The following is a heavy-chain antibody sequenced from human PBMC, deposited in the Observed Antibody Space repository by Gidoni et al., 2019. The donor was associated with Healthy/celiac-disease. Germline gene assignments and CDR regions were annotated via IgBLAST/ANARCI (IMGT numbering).Heavy chain of an antibody. D-gene: IGHD3-10*01. Sequence: EVQLVESGGGLVQPGGSLRLYSAFSGFTFRSYVMSWVRQAPGKGLEWVSTISGSSGGTFYADSVKGRFTISGDISKNTLYLQVNSLTVEDTAVYYCATWRGSGSSGHFDYWGQGTLVTVSS. CDR2: ISGSSGGT. CDR3: ATWRGSGSSGHFDY. V-gene: IGHV3-23*04. J-gene: IGHJ4*02. CDR1: GFTFRSYV.